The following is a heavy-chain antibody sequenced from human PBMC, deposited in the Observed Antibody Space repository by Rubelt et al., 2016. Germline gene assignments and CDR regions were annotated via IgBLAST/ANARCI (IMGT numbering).Heavy chain of an antibody. V-gene: IGHV3-23*01. D-gene: IGHD6-19*01. CDR2: ISGSGGST. CDR1: GFTFSDYY. Sequence: EVHLSESGGGFVKSGGSLRLSCAASGFTFSDYYMAWIRQAPGKGLEWVSAISGSGGSTYYAASVKGRFTTSRDNAKNTLYLQMNSLRAEDTAVYYCAKDRRRVAGIPQDYWGQGTLVTVSS. J-gene: IGHJ4*02. CDR3: AKDRRRVAGIPQDY.